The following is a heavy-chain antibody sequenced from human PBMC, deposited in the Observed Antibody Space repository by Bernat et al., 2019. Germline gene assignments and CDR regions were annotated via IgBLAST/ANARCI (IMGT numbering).Heavy chain of an antibody. CDR3: ARSLGGPYQFDH. D-gene: IGHD2-2*01. CDR2: VNGDGSSA. Sequence: EVQLVESGGDLVQPGGSLRLSCAVSGFTFSTYWMHWVRQDPGKGLVWVSRVNGDGSSAAYAASVKGRFTISRDNAKNTLFLQMDSLRAEDTAVYYCARSLGGPYQFDHWGQGTPVTVSS. V-gene: IGHV3-74*01. J-gene: IGHJ4*02. CDR1: GFTFSTYW.